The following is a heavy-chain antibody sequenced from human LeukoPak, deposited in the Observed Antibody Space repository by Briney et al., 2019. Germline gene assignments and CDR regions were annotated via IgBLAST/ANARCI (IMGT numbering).Heavy chain of an antibody. CDR3: ARTMGAGDAFDI. CDR2: IIPIFGTA. Sequence: SVTVSCKASGGTFSSYAISWVRQAPGQGLEWMGGIIPIFGTANYAQKFQGRVTITADESTSTAYMELSSLRSEDTAVYYCARTMGAGDAFDIWGQGTMVTVSS. V-gene: IGHV1-69*13. CDR1: GGTFSSYA. J-gene: IGHJ3*02. D-gene: IGHD1-26*01.